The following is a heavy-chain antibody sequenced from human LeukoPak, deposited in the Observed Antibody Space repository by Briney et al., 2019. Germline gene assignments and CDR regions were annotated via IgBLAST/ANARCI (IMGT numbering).Heavy chain of an antibody. Sequence: SETLSLTCAVYGGSFSGYYWSWIRQPPGKGLEWIGEINHSGSTNYNPSLKSRVTISVDTSKNQFSLKLSSVTAADTAVYYCARRRVAPYYFNYWGQGTLVTVSS. D-gene: IGHD2-15*01. CDR3: ARRRVAPYYFNY. V-gene: IGHV4-34*01. CDR2: INHSGST. CDR1: GGSFSGYY. J-gene: IGHJ4*02.